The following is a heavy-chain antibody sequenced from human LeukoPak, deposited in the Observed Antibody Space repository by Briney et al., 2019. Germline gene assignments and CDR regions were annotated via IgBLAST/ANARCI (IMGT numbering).Heavy chain of an antibody. J-gene: IGHJ4*02. CDR2: ISSSSSYI. CDR3: ARDWSSHRRPFDY. CDR1: GFTFSSYS. V-gene: IGHV3-21*01. Sequence: GGSLRLSCAASGFTFSSYSMNWVRQAPGKGLEWVPSISSSSSYIYYADSVKGRSTISRDNAKNSLYLQMNSLRAEDTAVYYCARDWSSHRRPFDYWGQGTLVTVSS. D-gene: IGHD2-2*01.